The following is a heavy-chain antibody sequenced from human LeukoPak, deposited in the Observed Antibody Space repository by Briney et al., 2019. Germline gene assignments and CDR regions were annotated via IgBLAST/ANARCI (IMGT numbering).Heavy chain of an antibody. CDR1: GGSISSGTYY. J-gene: IGHJ4*02. CDR3: ARLYGSGSSLYFDY. D-gene: IGHD3-10*01. Sequence: EPSQTLSLTCTVSGGSISSGTYYWSWIRQPAGKGLEWIGRIYTSGSTNYNPSLKSRVTISVDTSKNQFSLRLSSVTAADTAVYYCARLYGSGSSLYFDYWGQGTLVTVSS. V-gene: IGHV4-61*02. CDR2: IYTSGST.